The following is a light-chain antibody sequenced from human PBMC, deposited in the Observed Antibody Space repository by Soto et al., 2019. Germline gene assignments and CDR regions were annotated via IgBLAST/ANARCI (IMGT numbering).Light chain of an antibody. V-gene: IGKV4-1*01. Sequence: DIVMTQSPDSLAVSLGERATSNCKSSQSVLYSSNNKNYLAWYQQKPGQPPKLLIYWASTRESGVPDRFSGSGSGTDFTLPISSLQAEDVAVYYCQQYYSTPPWTFGQGTKVEIK. CDR2: WAS. J-gene: IGKJ1*01. CDR3: QQYYSTPPWT. CDR1: QSVLYSSNNKNY.